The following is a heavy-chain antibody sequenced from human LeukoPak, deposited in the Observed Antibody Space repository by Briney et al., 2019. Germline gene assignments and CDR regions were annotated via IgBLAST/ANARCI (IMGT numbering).Heavy chain of an antibody. CDR1: GYTFTSYD. J-gene: IGHJ4*02. CDR2: MNPNSGNT. D-gene: IGHD6-13*01. CDR3: ARARYSSSWYHY. Sequence: ASVKVSCKASGYTFTSYDTNWVRQATGQGLEWMGWMNPNSGNTGYAQKFQGRVTITRNTSISTAYMELSSLRSEDTAVYYCARARYSSSWYHYWGQGTLVTVSS. V-gene: IGHV1-8*03.